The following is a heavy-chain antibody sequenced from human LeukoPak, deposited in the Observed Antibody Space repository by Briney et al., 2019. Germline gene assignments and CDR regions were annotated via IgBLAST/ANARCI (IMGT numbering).Heavy chain of an antibody. Sequence: GWVRQMPGKGLEWIGSIYYSGSAYHNPSLKSRVTISVDTSKNQFSLKLSSVTAADTAVYYCARHEYYDFWSGPGVFCLYFDLWGRGTLVTVSS. V-gene: IGHV4-39*01. CDR2: IYYSGSA. J-gene: IGHJ2*01. D-gene: IGHD3-3*01. CDR3: ARHEYYDFWSGPGVFCLYFDL.